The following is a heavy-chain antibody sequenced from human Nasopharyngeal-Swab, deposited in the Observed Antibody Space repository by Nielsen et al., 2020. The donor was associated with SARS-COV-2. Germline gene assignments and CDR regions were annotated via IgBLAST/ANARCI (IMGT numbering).Heavy chain of an antibody. D-gene: IGHD5-24*01. J-gene: IGHJ6*02. CDR1: GFTFSSYA. CDR3: ARDLRDGYNLGYYYYGMDV. V-gene: IGHV3-30-3*01. CDR2: ISYDGSNK. Sequence: LKISCAASGFTFSSYAMHWVRQAPGKGLEWVAVISYDGSNKYYADSVKGRFTISRDNAKNTLYLQMNSLRAEDTAVYYCARDLRDGYNLGYYYYGMDVWGQGTTVTVSS.